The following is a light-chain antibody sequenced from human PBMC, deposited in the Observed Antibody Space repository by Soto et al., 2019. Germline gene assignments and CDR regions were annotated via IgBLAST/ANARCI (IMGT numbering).Light chain of an antibody. Sequence: EIVLTQSPATLSLSPGDRATLSCRASQSVGNDLVWYHQKRGQAPRVLIYYASNRATGIPARFSGSGSGTDFTLTISGLEPEDFACYSCQQRKRWPPTFGGGTRVEIK. J-gene: IGKJ4*01. CDR3: QQRKRWPPT. CDR2: YAS. V-gene: IGKV3-11*01. CDR1: QSVGND.